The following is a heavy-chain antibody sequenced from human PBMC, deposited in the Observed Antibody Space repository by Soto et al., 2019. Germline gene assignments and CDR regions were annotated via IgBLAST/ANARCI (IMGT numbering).Heavy chain of an antibody. V-gene: IGHV1-2*02. Sequence: QVQLVQSGAEVKKTGASVKVSCEAPGHYFSGYYMYWVRQAPGHGLEWMGWINLNSGGTNYAQKFQGRVTMTRDTSITTGYMDLRWLTSDDTAVYYCASAPPYYGISGYLEVWGLGTLVTVSS. CDR3: ASAPPYYGISGYLEV. CDR2: INLNSGGT. CDR1: GHYFSGYY. J-gene: IGHJ4*02. D-gene: IGHD3-22*01.